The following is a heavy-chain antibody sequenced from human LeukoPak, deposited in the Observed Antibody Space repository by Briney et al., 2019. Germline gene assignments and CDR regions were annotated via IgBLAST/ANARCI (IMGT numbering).Heavy chain of an antibody. D-gene: IGHD3-3*01. Sequence: GASVKVSCKASGYTFTSYGISWVRQAPGQGLEWMGWISAYNGNTNYAQKLQGRVTMTTDTSTSTAYMELRSLRSDDTAVYYCARGTYYDFWSGPKYYYYMDVWGKGTTVTVSS. CDR1: GYTFTSYG. CDR2: ISAYNGNT. V-gene: IGHV1-18*01. CDR3: ARGTYYDFWSGPKYYYYMDV. J-gene: IGHJ6*03.